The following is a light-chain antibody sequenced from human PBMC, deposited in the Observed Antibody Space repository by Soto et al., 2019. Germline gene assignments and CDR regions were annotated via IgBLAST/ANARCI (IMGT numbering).Light chain of an antibody. CDR1: SSDVGGYNY. V-gene: IGLV2-14*01. J-gene: IGLJ1*01. Sequence: QSALTQPASVSGSPGQSITISCTGTSSDVGGYNYVSWHQQHPGKAPKLVIYEVTNRPSGVSNRFSGYKSGNTASLTISGLQADDEANHYCSSYTSGSTLYVSGSGTKVTVL. CDR2: EVT. CDR3: SSYTSGSTLYV.